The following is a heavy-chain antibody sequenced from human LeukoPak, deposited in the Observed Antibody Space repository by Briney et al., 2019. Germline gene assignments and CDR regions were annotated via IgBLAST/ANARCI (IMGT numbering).Heavy chain of an antibody. CDR3: TIDKLELRQFDY. CDR2: ISYDGNNY. J-gene: IGHJ4*02. V-gene: IGHV3-30*04. Sequence: GRSLRLSCAASGFTFSNYAMHWVRQAPGKGLEWVAVISYDGNNYYYADSVKGRFTVSKDNSRNTVYLQMNSLRAEDTAVYYCTIDKLELRQFDYWGQGTLVTVSS. CDR1: GFTFSNYA. D-gene: IGHD1-7*01.